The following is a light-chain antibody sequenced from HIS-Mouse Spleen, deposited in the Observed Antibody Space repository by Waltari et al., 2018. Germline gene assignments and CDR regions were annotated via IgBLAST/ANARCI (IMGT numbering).Light chain of an antibody. Sequence: EIVMTQSTATLSVSPGERSTLSCRASQSVSSNLAWYQQKPGQAHRLLIYGASTRATGIPARFSGSGSGTEFTLTISSLQSEDFAVYYCQQYNNWPRTFGQGTKVEIK. CDR2: GAS. V-gene: IGKV3-15*01. J-gene: IGKJ1*01. CDR1: QSVSSN. CDR3: QQYNNWPRT.